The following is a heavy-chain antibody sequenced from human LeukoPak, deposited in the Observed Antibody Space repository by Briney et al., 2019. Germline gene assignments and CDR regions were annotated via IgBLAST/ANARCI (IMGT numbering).Heavy chain of an antibody. J-gene: IGHJ5*02. Sequence: GRSLSLSCAVSGFTFDDYAMHWVRQAPGKGLEWVSGISWNSGSIGYADSVKGRFTISRDNAKNSLYLQMNSLRSEDTAFYHCARDRCSSTSCYNTPNWFDPWGQGTLVTVSS. D-gene: IGHD2-2*02. CDR2: ISWNSGSI. CDR1: GFTFDDYA. CDR3: ARDRCSSTSCYNTPNWFDP. V-gene: IGHV3-9*01.